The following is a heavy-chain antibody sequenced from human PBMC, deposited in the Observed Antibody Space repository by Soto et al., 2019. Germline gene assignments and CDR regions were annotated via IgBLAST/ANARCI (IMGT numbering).Heavy chain of an antibody. Sequence: QVQLVQSGAEVKKPGSSVKVSCKASGGTFSSYAISWVRQAPGQGLEWMGGIIPIFGTANYAQKFQGRVTITADESTSTAYVELSSLRSEDTAVYYCARSAARYCSGGSCYLDYYYGMDVWGQGTTVTVSS. CDR2: IIPIFGTA. V-gene: IGHV1-69*01. CDR1: GGTFSSYA. D-gene: IGHD2-15*01. J-gene: IGHJ6*02. CDR3: ARSAARYCSGGSCYLDYYYGMDV.